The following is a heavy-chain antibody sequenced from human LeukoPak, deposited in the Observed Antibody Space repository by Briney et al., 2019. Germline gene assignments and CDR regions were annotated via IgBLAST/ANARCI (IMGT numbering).Heavy chain of an antibody. CDR1: GFTVSSNH. CDR2: MYDEGNT. D-gene: IGHD6-13*01. Sequence: GGSLRLSCAASGFTVSSNHMSWVRQGPGKGLEWVAVMYDEGNTYYADTVKGRFTISKDNSKHTLYLQRNSLGAEDTAVYYCASHSSSLYGFDYWGQGTLVTV. V-gene: IGHV3-53*01. CDR3: ASHSSSLYGFDY. J-gene: IGHJ4*02.